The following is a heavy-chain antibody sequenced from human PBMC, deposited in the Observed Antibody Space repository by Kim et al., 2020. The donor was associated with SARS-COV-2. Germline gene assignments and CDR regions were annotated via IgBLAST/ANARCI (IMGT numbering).Heavy chain of an antibody. CDR3: ARHYYDSSGYGFDY. Sequence: PSLKSRVTISVDTSKNQFSLKLSSVTAADTAVYYCARHYYDSSGYGFDYWGQGTLVTVSS. D-gene: IGHD3-22*01. V-gene: IGHV4-59*08. J-gene: IGHJ4*02.